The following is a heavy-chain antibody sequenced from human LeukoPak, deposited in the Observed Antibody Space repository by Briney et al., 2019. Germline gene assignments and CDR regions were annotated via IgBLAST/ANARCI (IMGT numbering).Heavy chain of an antibody. CDR1: GGSVSSGSYY. CDR3: ARKKGGQLWLDR. D-gene: IGHD5-18*01. V-gene: IGHV4-61*01. CDR2: IYYSGST. Sequence: SETLSLTCTVSGGSVSSGSYYWSWIRQPPGKGLEWIGYIYYSGSTNYNPSLKSRVTISVDTSKNQFSLKLSSVTAADTAVYYCARKKGGQLWLDRWGQGTLVTVSS. J-gene: IGHJ5*02.